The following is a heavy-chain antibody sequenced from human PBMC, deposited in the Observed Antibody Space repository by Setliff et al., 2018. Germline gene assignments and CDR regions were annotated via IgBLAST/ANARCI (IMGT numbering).Heavy chain of an antibody. CDR2: INPSGGLT. CDR3: ARDRFYNSWSGTSITAPHDAFDI. CDR1: GYTFTGYY. J-gene: IGHJ3*02. D-gene: IGHD3-3*01. V-gene: IGHV1-46*03. Sequence: ASVTVSCKASGYTFTGYYLHWVRQAPGQGLEWMGIINPSGGLTRYAQKFQGRVTMTRDTSTSTVYMEVSSLRSEDTAVYFCARDRFYNSWSGTSITAPHDAFDIWGQGTMVTVSS.